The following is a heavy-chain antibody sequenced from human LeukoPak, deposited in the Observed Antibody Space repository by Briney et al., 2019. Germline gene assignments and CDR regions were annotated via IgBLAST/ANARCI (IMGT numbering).Heavy chain of an antibody. CDR3: AGVRTGTTSYDY. D-gene: IGHD1-1*01. V-gene: IGHV4-61*05. CDR1: GGSISSNSYY. Sequence: SETLSLTCAVSGGSISSNSYYWGWIRQPPGKGLEWIGSIYYSGSTNYNPSLKSRVTISVDTSKNQFSLKLSSVTAADTAVYYCAGVRTGTTSYDYWGQGTLVTVSS. CDR2: IYYSGST. J-gene: IGHJ4*02.